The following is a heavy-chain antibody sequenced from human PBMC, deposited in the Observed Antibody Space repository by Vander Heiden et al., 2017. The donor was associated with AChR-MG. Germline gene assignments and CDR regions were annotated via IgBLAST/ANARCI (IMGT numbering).Heavy chain of an antibody. V-gene: IGHV1-69*01. CDR2: IIPSCGTA. Sequence: QVHLVQSGAEVKKPGSSVKVSCKASGGTFSSYAISWVRQAPGQGLEWMGGIIPSCGTANYAQKFQGRVTITADESTSTEYMELSSLRSEDTAVDYCARDRVGSDGMEVWVQGTKGTVSS. CDR3: ARDRVGSDGMEV. J-gene: IGHJ6*01. D-gene: IGHD1-26*01. CDR1: GGTFSSYA.